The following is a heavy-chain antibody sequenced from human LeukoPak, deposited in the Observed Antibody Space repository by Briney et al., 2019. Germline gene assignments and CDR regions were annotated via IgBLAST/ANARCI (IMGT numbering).Heavy chain of an antibody. D-gene: IGHD3-10*01. J-gene: IGHJ4*02. V-gene: IGHV1-18*01. Sequence: ASVKVSCKASGYTFTSYGISWVRQAPGQGLEWMGRISAYNGNTNYAQKLQGRVTTTRDTSISTAYMELSSLRSEDTAVYYCARESGFYGSGSRYWGQGTLVTVSS. CDR3: ARESGFYGSGSRY. CDR1: GYTFTSYG. CDR2: ISAYNGNT.